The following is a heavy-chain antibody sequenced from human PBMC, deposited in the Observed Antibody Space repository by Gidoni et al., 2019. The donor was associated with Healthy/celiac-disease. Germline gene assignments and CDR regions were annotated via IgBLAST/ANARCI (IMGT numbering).Heavy chain of an antibody. CDR1: GFTFSSYW. CDR2: IKQDGSEK. J-gene: IGHJ4*02. Sequence: EVQLVESGGGLVQPGGSLRLSCAASGFTFSSYWMSWVRQAPGKGLEWVANIKQDGSEKYYVDSVKGRFTISRDNAKNSLYLQMNSLRAEDTAVYYCARTEWGGEIIVGATFDYWGQGTLVTVSS. V-gene: IGHV3-7*01. D-gene: IGHD1-26*01. CDR3: ARTEWGGEIIVGATFDY.